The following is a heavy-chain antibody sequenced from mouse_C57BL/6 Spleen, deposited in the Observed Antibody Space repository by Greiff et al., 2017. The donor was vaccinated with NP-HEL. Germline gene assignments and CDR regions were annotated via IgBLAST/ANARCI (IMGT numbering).Heavy chain of an antibody. Sequence: QVHVKQPGAELVKPGASVKMSCKASGYTFTGYWITWVKQRPGQGLEWIGDIYPGSGSTNYNEKFKSKATLTVDTSSSTAYMQLSSLTSEDSAVYYCARPHYYGSSVYAMDYWGQGTSVTVSS. CDR3: ARPHYYGSSVYAMDY. CDR1: GYTFTGYW. V-gene: IGHV1-55*01. CDR2: IYPGSGST. J-gene: IGHJ4*01. D-gene: IGHD1-1*01.